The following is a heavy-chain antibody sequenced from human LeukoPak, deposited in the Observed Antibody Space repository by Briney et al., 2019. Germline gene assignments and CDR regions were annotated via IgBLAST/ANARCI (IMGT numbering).Heavy chain of an antibody. D-gene: IGHD5-12*01. CDR2: INPNSGGT. V-gene: IGHV1-2*02. J-gene: IGHJ5*02. Sequence: ASVKVSCKASGYTFTSYGISWVRQAPGQGLEWMGWINPNSGGTNYAQKFQGRVTMTRDTSISTAYMELSRLRSDDTAVYYCARVRVATMKIGWFDPWGQGTLVTVSS. CDR3: ARVRVATMKIGWFDP. CDR1: GYTFTSYG.